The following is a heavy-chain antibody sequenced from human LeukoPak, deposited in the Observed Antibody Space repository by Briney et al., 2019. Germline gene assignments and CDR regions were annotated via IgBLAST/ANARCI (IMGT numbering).Heavy chain of an antibody. J-gene: IGHJ3*02. V-gene: IGHV1-69*06. D-gene: IGHD4/OR15-4a*01. Sequence: ASVKVSCKASGGTFSSYAISWVRQAPGQGLEWMGGIIPIFGTANYAQKFQGRVTIIADKSTSTAYMELSSLRSEDTAVYYCARARVGMVHAFDIWGQGTVVTVSS. CDR3: ARARVGMVHAFDI. CDR2: IIPIFGTA. CDR1: GGTFSSYA.